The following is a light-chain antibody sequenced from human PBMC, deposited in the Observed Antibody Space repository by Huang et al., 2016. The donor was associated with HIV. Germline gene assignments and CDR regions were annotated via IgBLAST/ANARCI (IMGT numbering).Light chain of an antibody. CDR1: QSISSG. CDR3: QQYNSYWT. CDR2: KAS. V-gene: IGKV1-5*03. J-gene: IGKJ1*01. Sequence: DIQMTQSPSTLSASVGDRVTITCRASQSISSGLAWYQQKPGKAPKLLINKASSLESGVPSRFSGSGSGTEFTLTISSLQPDDFATYYCQQYNSYWTFGQGTKVEIK.